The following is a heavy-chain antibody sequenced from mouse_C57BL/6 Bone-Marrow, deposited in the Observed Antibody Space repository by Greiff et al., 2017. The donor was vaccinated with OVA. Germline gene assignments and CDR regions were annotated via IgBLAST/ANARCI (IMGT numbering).Heavy chain of an antibody. CDR2: IYPGSGST. D-gene: IGHD2-1*01. Sequence: QVQLKQPGAELVKPGASVKMSCKASGYTFTSYWITWVKQRPGQGLEWIGDIYPGSGSTNYNEKFKSKATLTVDTSSSTAYMQLSSLTSEDSAVYYCAREGYYGNFHWYFDVWGTGTTVTVSS. CDR3: AREGYYGNFHWYFDV. J-gene: IGHJ1*03. V-gene: IGHV1-55*01. CDR1: GYTFTSYW.